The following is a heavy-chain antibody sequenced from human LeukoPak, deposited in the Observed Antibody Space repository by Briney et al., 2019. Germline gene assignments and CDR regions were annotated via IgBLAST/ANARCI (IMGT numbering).Heavy chain of an antibody. V-gene: IGHV1-18*01. CDR3: ARTSGTVADY. CDR1: GYSFSTYG. Sequence: ASVKVSCKTSGYSFSTYGITWVRQAPGQGLEWMGWISTYNTNTNYAQKLQGRVTMTTDTSTSTAYMELRSLRSDDTAIYYCARTSGTVADYRGQGTLVTVSS. CDR2: ISTYNTNT. J-gene: IGHJ4*02. D-gene: IGHD4-23*01.